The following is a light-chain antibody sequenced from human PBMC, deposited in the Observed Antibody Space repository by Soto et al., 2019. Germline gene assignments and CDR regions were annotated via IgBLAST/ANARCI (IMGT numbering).Light chain of an antibody. CDR3: AAWDDSLKSVV. V-gene: IGLV1-47*01. CDR2: RNN. Sequence: QSVLTQPPSASGTPGQRVAISCSGSSPNIGSNFAYWYQQLPGTAPKLLILRNNPRPSAGPARFSGSKSGTSASLAISGVRSEDEDDYYCAAWDDSLKSVVFGGGTKLTVL. J-gene: IGLJ2*01. CDR1: SPNIGSNF.